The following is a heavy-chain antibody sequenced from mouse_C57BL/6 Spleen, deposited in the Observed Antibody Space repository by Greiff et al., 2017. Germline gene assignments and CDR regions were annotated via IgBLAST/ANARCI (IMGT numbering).Heavy chain of an antibody. CDR1: GYTFTDYY. J-gene: IGHJ1*03. CDR2: INPYNGGT. V-gene: IGHV1-19*01. D-gene: IGHD1-1*01. Sequence: VQLQQSGPVLVKPGASVKMSCKASGYTFTDYYMNWVKQSHGKSLEWIGVINPYNGGTSYNQKFKGKATLTVDKSSSTAYMELNSLTSEDSAVYCGARRKVFITTTPYFAVWGTGTTVTVSS. CDR3: ARRKVFITTTPYFAV.